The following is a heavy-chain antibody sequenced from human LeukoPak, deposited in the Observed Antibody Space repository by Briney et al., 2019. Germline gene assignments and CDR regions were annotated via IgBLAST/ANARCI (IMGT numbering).Heavy chain of an antibody. D-gene: IGHD1-26*01. V-gene: IGHV4-34*01. CDR2: INHSGST. CDR3: ARWEGGSSYDFDN. J-gene: IGHJ4*02. CDR1: GGSFSGYY. Sequence: SETLSLTCAVYGGSFSGYYWSWIRQPPGKGLEWIGEINHSGSTNYNPSLKSRVTISVDTSKNQFSLKLSSVTAADTAVYYCARWEGGSSYDFDNWGQRSLASVSS.